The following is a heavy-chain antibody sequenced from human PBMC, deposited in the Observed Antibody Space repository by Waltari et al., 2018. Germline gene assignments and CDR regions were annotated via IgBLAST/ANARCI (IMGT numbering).Heavy chain of an antibody. V-gene: IGHV5-51*01. Sequence: EVQLVQSGAEVKKPSESLKISCQASGYTFTNYWIGWVRQMPGKGLEWMGIIYPGDSDTTYSPSFEGQVTISVDKSISISYLQWTSLKASDTAMYYCVRQVGTNWLDPWGQGTLVTVSS. CDR1: GYTFTNYW. D-gene: IGHD5-12*01. CDR2: IYPGDSDT. CDR3: VRQVGTNWLDP. J-gene: IGHJ5*02.